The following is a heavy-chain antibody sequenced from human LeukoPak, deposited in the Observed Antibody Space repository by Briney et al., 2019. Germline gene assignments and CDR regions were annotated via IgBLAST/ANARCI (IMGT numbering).Heavy chain of an antibody. Sequence: PSESLSLTCTVSGDSISPNSWSWIRQPPGKGLEWIGYIHYTGNPNYHPSLKSRVTISVNTSKNQFSLKLSSVTAADTAVYYCARSGTATSFYYYYYMDVWGKGTTVTVSS. J-gene: IGHJ6*03. CDR2: IHYTGNP. D-gene: IGHD4-17*01. CDR3: ARSGTATSFYYYYYMDV. CDR1: GDSISPNS. V-gene: IGHV4-59*01.